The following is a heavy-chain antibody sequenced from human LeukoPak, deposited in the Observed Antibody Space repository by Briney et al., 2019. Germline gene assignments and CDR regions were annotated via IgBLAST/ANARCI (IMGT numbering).Heavy chain of an antibody. D-gene: IGHD2-2*01. CDR2: IDPSDSYT. Sequence: PGESLRISWKGSGYSFTSYWMSWVRQMPGKGLEWMGRIDPSDSYTNYSPSFRGHVTISADKSISTAYLQWSSLKASDTAMYYCASRVVPGRRGYYGMDVWGQGTTVTVSS. J-gene: IGHJ6*01. CDR1: GYSFTSYW. V-gene: IGHV5-10-1*01. CDR3: ASRVVPGRRGYYGMDV.